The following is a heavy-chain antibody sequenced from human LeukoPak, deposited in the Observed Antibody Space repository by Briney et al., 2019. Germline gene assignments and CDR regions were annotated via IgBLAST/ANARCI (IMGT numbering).Heavy chain of an antibody. CDR1: GGSFSGYY. CDR2: INHSGST. Sequence: PSETLSLTCAVYGGSFSGYYWSWLRQPPGKGLEWIGEINHSGSTNYNPSLKSRVTISVDTSKNQFSLKLSSVTAADTAVYYCARDEPSEWGDYYYGMDVWGQGTTVTVSS. J-gene: IGHJ6*02. CDR3: ARDEPSEWGDYYYGMDV. V-gene: IGHV4-34*01. D-gene: IGHD1-26*01.